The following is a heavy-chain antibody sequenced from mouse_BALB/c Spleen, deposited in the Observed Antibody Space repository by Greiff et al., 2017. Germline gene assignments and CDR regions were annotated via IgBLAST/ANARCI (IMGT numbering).Heavy chain of an antibody. CDR1: GFNIKDTY. J-gene: IGHJ4*01. CDR3: ATMITRGVYDAMDD. D-gene: IGHD2-4*01. CDR2: IDPANGNT. Sequence: EVQLQQSGAELVKPGASVKLSCTAFGFNIKDTYMHWVKQRPEQGLEWIGRIDPANGNTKYDPKFQGKATITADTSSNTAYLQLSSLTSEDTAVYYGATMITRGVYDAMDDWGQGTSVTVSA. V-gene: IGHV14-3*02.